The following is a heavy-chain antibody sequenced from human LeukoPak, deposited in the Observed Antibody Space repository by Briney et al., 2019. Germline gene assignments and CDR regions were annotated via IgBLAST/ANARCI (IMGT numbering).Heavy chain of an antibody. J-gene: IGHJ6*03. CDR1: GGSISSYY. D-gene: IGHD3-16*01. V-gene: IGHV4-59*01. Sequence: PSETLSLTCTVSGGSISSYYWSWIRQPPGKGLEWIGYIYYSGSTNYNPSLKSRVTISVDTSKNQFSLKLSSVTAADTAVYYCARDPLGYYYYMDVWGKGTTVTVSS. CDR3: ARDPLGYYYYMDV. CDR2: IYYSGST.